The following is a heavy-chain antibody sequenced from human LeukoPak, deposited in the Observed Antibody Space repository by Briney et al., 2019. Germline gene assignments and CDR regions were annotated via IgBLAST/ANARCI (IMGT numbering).Heavy chain of an antibody. D-gene: IGHD3-22*01. Sequence: PGASVKVSCKASRYTFTGYYMHWVRQAPGQGLEWMGIINPSGGSTSYAQKFQGRVTMTRDTSTSTVYMELSSLRSEDTAVYYCERAPTPGVVITPHDAFDIWGQGTMVTVSS. V-gene: IGHV1-46*01. CDR1: RYTFTGYY. CDR3: ERAPTPGVVITPHDAFDI. J-gene: IGHJ3*02. CDR2: INPSGGST.